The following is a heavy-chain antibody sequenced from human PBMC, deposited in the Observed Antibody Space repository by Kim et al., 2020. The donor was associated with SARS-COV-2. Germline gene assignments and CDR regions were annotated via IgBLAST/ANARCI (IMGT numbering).Heavy chain of an antibody. J-gene: IGHJ4*02. Sequence: GSLRLSCAASGFTFSSYGMHWVRQAPGKGLEWVAVISYDGSNKYYADSVKGRFTISRDNSKNTLYLQMNSLRAEDTAVYYCAKDHHVLLWFGELFVLDYWGQGTLVTVSS. V-gene: IGHV3-30*18. CDR1: GFTFSSYG. CDR3: AKDHHVLLWFGELFVLDY. CDR2: ISYDGSNK. D-gene: IGHD3-10*01.